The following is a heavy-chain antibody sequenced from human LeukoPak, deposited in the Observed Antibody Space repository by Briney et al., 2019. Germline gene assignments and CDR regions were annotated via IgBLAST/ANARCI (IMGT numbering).Heavy chain of an antibody. D-gene: IGHD6-13*01. Sequence: GGSLRLSCAASGFTFSSYSMNWVRQAPGKGLERVSYISSSGSTIYYADSVKGRFTISRDNAKNSLYLQMNSLRAEDTAVYYCARSYIAAAGTFDYWGQGTLVTVSS. CDR3: ARSYIAAAGTFDY. CDR1: GFTFSSYS. J-gene: IGHJ4*02. V-gene: IGHV3-48*04. CDR2: ISSSGSTI.